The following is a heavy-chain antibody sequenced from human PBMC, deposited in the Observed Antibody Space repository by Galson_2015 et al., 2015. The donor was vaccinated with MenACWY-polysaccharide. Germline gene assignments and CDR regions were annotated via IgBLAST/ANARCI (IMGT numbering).Heavy chain of an antibody. Sequence: SVKVSCKASGYTFRSYGITWVRQAPGQGLEWMGWTYPYNGNTKYSQKFQDRLTLTTDISTSTAYMELQTLTSDDTAVYFCARGGPYGERVRYWGQGTLVTVSS. CDR3: ARGGPYGERVRY. CDR2: TYPYNGNT. D-gene: IGHD4-17*01. V-gene: IGHV1-18*01. CDR1: GYTFRSYG. J-gene: IGHJ4*02.